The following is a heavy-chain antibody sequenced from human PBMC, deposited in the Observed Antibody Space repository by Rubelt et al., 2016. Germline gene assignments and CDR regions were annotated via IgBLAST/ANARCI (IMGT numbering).Heavy chain of an antibody. V-gene: IGHV1-8*01. CDR2: VNPKSGNT. Sequence: QVQLVQSGAEVKKPGASVKVSCKASGYTFTGYDINWVRQATGQGLEWMGWVNPKSGNTGYAQNFQGRITMTRDTSLSTAYMELSSLRSDDTAVYYCARGRDGCPDYWGQGTLVTVSS. CDR1: GYTFTGYD. CDR3: ARGRDGCPDY. J-gene: IGHJ4*02. D-gene: IGHD3-10*01.